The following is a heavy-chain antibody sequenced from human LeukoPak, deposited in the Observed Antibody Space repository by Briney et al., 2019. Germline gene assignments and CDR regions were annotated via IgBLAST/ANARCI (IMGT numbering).Heavy chain of an antibody. CDR1: GGSISSSSYY. CDR3: ARRAGDWAVNWIDH. V-gene: IGHV4-39*07. CDR2: IYYSGST. Sequence: SETLSLTCTVSGGSISSSSYYWGWIRQPPGKGLEWIGSIYYSGSTYYNPSLKSRVTISVDTSKNQFSLKLSSVTAADTAVYYCARRAGDWAVNWIDHWGQGTLVTVSS. D-gene: IGHD2-21*02. J-gene: IGHJ5*02.